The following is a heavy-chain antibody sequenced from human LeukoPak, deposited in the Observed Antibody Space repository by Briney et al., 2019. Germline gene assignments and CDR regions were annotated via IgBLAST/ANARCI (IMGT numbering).Heavy chain of an antibody. CDR3: ARDPGYSGSPAAFDI. V-gene: IGHV3-30*04. CDR2: ISYDGSNK. CDR1: GFTFSSYV. J-gene: IGHJ3*02. Sequence: PGGSLRLSCAASGFTFSSYVMHWVRQAPGKGLEWVAVISYDGSNKYYADSVKGRFTISRDNSKNTLYLQMNSLRAEDTAVYYCARDPGYSGSPAAFDIWGQGTMVTVSS. D-gene: IGHD1-26*01.